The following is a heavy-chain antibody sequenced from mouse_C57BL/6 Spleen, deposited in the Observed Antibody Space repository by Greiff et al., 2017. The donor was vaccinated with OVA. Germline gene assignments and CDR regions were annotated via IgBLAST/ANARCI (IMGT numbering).Heavy chain of an antibody. V-gene: IGHV5-12*01. Sequence: DVKLQESGGGLVQPGGSLKLSCAASGFTFSDYYMYWVRQTPEKRLEWVAYISNGGGSTYYPDTVKGRFTISRDNAKNTLYLQMSRLKSEDTAMYYCARPNYDYDGGWFAYWGQGTLVTVSA. J-gene: IGHJ3*01. D-gene: IGHD2-4*01. CDR2: ISNGGGST. CDR3: ARPNYDYDGGWFAY. CDR1: GFTFSDYY.